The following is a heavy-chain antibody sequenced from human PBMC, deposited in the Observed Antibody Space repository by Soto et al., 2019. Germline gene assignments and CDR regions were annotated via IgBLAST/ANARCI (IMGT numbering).Heavy chain of an antibody. CDR1: GFTFSTYA. V-gene: IGHV3-23*01. CDR3: AHPRGYGVFDAYDI. Sequence: EVQLLESGGGLVQPGGSLRLSCAASGFTFSTYAMSWVRQAPGKGLEWVSAISGSGEYIYYTESVKGRFTISRDNSINMLFRQMSSLRAEDTAVYYCAHPRGYGVFDAYDIWGQGTMVTVS. CDR2: ISGSGEYI. J-gene: IGHJ3*02. D-gene: IGHD4-17*01.